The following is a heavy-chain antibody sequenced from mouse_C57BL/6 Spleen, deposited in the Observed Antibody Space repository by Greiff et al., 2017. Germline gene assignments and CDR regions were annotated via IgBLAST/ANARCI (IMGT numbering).Heavy chain of an antibody. CDR3: TRWGYGSRWYFDV. D-gene: IGHD1-1*01. V-gene: IGHV1-15*01. CDR1: GYTFTDYE. Sequence: VQLQQSGAELVRPGASVTLSCKASGYTFTDYEMHWVKQTPVPGLEWIGAIDPETGCTAYNQKFKGKAILTADKSSSTAYMGLRSLTSEDSADYYGTRWGYGSRWYFDVWGTGTTVTVSS. J-gene: IGHJ1*03. CDR2: IDPETGCT.